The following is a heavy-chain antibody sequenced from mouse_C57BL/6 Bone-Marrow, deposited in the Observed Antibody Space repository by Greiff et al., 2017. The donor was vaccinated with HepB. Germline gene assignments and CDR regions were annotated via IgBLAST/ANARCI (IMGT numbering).Heavy chain of an antibody. J-gene: IGHJ3*01. CDR1: GYTFTSYG. D-gene: IGHD2-3*01. CDR2: IYPRSGNT. CDR3: AVYDGYYEFAY. Sequence: QVQLQQSGAELARPGASVKLSCKASGYTFTSYGMSWVKQRTGQGLEWIGEIYPRSGNTYYNEKFKGKATLTADKSSSTAYMELRSLTSEDSAVYFCAVYDGYYEFAYWGQGTLVTVSA. V-gene: IGHV1-81*01.